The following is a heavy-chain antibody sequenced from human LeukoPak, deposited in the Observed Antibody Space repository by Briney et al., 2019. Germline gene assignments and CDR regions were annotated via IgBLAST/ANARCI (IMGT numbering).Heavy chain of an antibody. Sequence: ASVKLSCKASGYTFTSYDINWVRQATGQWLEWMGWMNPNSGNTGYAQKFQGRVTITRNTSISTAYMELSSLRSEDTAVYYCARVQDLVGARKARLGYWGQGTLVTVSS. CDR3: ARVQDLVGARKARLGY. J-gene: IGHJ4*02. CDR2: MNPNSGNT. D-gene: IGHD1-26*01. V-gene: IGHV1-8*03. CDR1: GYTFTSYD.